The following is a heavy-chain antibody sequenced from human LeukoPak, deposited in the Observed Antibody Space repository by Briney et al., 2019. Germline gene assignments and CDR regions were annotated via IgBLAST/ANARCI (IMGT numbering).Heavy chain of an antibody. CDR2: ISSTNSY. V-gene: IGHV3-21*01. J-gene: IGHJ3*02. CDR1: GFTFNVYT. CDR3: ARDDRVGATEDTFDI. Sequence: GGSLRLSCAASGFTFNVYTMNWVRQAPGKGLEWVSSISSTNSYYSDSVKGRFTISRDNAKNSLYLQMNSLRAEDTAVYYCARDDRVGATEDTFDIWGQGTMVTVSS. D-gene: IGHD1-26*01.